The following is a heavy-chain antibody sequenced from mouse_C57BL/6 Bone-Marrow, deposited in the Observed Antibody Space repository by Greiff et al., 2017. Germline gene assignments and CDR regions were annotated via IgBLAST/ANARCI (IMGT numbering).Heavy chain of an antibody. J-gene: IGHJ2*01. D-gene: IGHD4-1*01. CDR2: IDPEDGDT. Sequence: VQLQQSGAELVRPGASVKLSCTASGFNIKDYYMHWVKQRPEQGLEWIGRIDPEDGDTEYAQKFQGKATLTADTSSNTAYLQLSSLTAVYTAVNYCTTLGCFDYWGQGTTLTVSS. CDR1: GFNIKDYY. CDR3: TTLGCFDY. V-gene: IGHV14-1*01.